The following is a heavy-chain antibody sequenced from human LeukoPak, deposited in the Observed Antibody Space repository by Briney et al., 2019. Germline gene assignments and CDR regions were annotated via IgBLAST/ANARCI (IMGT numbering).Heavy chain of an antibody. J-gene: IGHJ4*02. CDR3: ARGRSSWSLYYFDY. V-gene: IGHV4-59*01. D-gene: IGHD6-13*01. Sequence: ASETLSLTCTVSGGSISSYYWSWIRQPPGKGLEWIGYIYYSGSTNYNPSLKSRVTISVDTSKNQFSLKLSSVTAADTAVYYCARGRSSWSLYYFDYWGQGTLVTVSS. CDR1: GGSISSYY. CDR2: IYYSGST.